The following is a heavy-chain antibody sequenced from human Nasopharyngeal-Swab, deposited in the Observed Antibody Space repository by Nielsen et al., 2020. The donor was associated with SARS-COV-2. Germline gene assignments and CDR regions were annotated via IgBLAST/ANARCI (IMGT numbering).Heavy chain of an antibody. Sequence: WIRQPPGKGLEWVAVISYDGSNKYYADSVKGRFTISRDNSKNTLYLQMNSLRAEDTAVYYCARDAPDYGGYAIDYWGQGTLVTVSS. CDR3: ARDAPDYGGYAIDY. V-gene: IGHV3-30-3*01. CDR2: ISYDGSNK. D-gene: IGHD4-17*01. J-gene: IGHJ4*02.